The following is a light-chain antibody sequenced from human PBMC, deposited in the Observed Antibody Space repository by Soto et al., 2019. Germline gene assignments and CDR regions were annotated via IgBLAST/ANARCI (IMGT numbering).Light chain of an antibody. J-gene: IGLJ1*01. CDR1: SSDVESYNL. CDR2: DVS. Sequence: QSALTQPASVSGSPGQSITIFCTGTSSDVESYNLVSWYQQHPGKAPKVMIYDVSKRPSGVPDRFSGSKSGNTASLTLSGLQAEDEADYYCCSYAGSYTFYVFGTGTKVTVL. V-gene: IGLV2-11*01. CDR3: CSYAGSYTFYV.